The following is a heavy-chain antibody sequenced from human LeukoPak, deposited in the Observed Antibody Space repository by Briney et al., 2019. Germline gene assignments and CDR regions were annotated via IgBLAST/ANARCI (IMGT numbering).Heavy chain of an antibody. D-gene: IGHD2-8*02. Sequence: SETLSLTCSVFGGSISTYYWTWIRQPPGKGLEWFGDIYYSGSTNYKPSLKSRVTISVDTSKNQFSLRLGSVTAADTAVYYCARIPGLPRLDAFDIWGQGTMVTVSS. J-gene: IGHJ3*02. CDR3: ARIPGLPRLDAFDI. V-gene: IGHV4-59*01. CDR2: IYYSGST. CDR1: GGSISTYY.